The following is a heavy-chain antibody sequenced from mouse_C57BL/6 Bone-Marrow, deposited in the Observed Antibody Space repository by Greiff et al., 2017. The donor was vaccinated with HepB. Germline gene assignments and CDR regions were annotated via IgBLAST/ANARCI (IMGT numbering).Heavy chain of an antibody. CDR1: GFNIKDDY. D-gene: IGHD2-3*01. CDR3: TTDDGYSGY. V-gene: IGHV14-4*01. CDR2: IDPENGDT. J-gene: IGHJ2*01. Sequence: VQRVESGAELVRPGASVKLSCTASGFNIKDDYMHWVKQRPEQGLEWIGWIDPENGDTEYASKFQGKATITADTSSNTAYLQLSSLTSEDTAVYYCTTDDGYSGYWGQGTTLTVSS.